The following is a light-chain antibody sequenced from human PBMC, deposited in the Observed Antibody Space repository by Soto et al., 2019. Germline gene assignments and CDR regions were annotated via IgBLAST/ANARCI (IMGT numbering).Light chain of an antibody. J-gene: IGKJ2*01. CDR1: QSIGSW. CDR3: QQYNTYSAT. Sequence: DIQMTQSPSSLSASVGDRVTITCRASQSIGSWLAWYQQKPGKAPKLLIFDASSLESGVPSRFSGGGSGTEFTLTISSLQPDDFATYYYQQYNTYSATFGQGTKLEIK. CDR2: DAS. V-gene: IGKV1-5*01.